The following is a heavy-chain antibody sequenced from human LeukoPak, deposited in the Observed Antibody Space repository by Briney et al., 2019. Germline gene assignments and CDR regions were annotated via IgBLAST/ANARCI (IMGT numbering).Heavy chain of an antibody. J-gene: IGHJ4*02. CDR3: ARGTNGEYCSGGSCYYGYFDY. CDR2: INHSGST. V-gene: IGHV4-34*01. Sequence: SETLSLTCAVYGWSFRCYYWSWIRQPPGKVLELIGEINHSGSTNYNPSRKSRVTISVDTSKNQFSLKMSSVTAADTAVYYCARGTNGEYCSGGSCYYGYFDYWGQGTLVTVSS. CDR1: GWSFRCYY. D-gene: IGHD2-15*01.